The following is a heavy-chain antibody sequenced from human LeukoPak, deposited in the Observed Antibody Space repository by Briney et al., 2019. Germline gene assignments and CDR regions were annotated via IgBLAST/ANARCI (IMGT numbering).Heavy chain of an antibody. J-gene: IGHJ3*02. CDR2: ISTRSTYI. D-gene: IGHD3-10*01. CDR1: GFTFSYYA. CDR3: ARDVRVVTMVRGDAFDI. V-gene: IGHV3-21*01. Sequence: GGSLRLSCAASGFTFSYYAMNWVRQAPGKGLEWVSSISTRSTYIYYADSLKGRFTISRDNAENSLYLQMNSLRAEDTAVYYCARDVRVVTMVRGDAFDIWGQGTMVTVSS.